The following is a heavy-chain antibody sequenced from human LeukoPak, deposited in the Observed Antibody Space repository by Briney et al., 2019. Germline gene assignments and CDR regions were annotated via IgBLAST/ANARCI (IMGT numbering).Heavy chain of an antibody. D-gene: IGHD2-15*01. V-gene: IGHV4-34*01. CDR3: ARGDLVVVVAATSFDY. CDR1: GGSFSGYY. Sequence: SETLSLTCAVYGGSFSGYYWSWIRQSPGKGLEWIGEINHSGSTDYNPSLTSRVTISVDTSKNQFSLKMSSVTAADTAVYYCARGDLVVVVAATSFDYWGQGTLVTVSP. J-gene: IGHJ4*02. CDR2: INHSGST.